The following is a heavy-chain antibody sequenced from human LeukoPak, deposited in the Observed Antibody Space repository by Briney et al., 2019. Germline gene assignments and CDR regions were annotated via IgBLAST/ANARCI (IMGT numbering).Heavy chain of an antibody. D-gene: IGHD2-15*01. CDR1: GFAFSSYW. CDR3: GRFGYVSAVDT. CDR2: IEPAGSAT. V-gene: IGHV3-7*01. Sequence: PGGSLRLSRGASGFAFSSYWMTWLRQAPGKGLEFVANIEPAGSATYYADSVKGRFTISRDNTKNLLYLQMNSLTAEDSAVYHCGRFGYVSAVDTWGQGALVTVSS. J-gene: IGHJ5*02.